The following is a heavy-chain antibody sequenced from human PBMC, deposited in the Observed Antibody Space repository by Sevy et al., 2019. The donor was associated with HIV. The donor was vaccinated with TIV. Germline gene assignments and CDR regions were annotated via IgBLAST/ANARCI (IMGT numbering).Heavy chain of an antibody. V-gene: IGHV3-23*01. CDR1: GFTLNNYA. CDR2: ISGSGSYT. J-gene: IGHJ4*02. CDR3: AKEKEMSMYYFHS. Sequence: GGSLRLSCAASGFTLNNYAMNWVRQAPGKGLEWVSVISGSGSYTYYADSVKGRFTISRDTSKNTLYLQMNSLRAEDTAVYYCAKEKEMSMYYFHSWGQGTLVTVSS. D-gene: IGHD3-10*02.